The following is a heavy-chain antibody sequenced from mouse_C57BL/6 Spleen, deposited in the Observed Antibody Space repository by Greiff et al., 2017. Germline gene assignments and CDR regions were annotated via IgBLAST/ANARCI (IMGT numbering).Heavy chain of an antibody. D-gene: IGHD2-4*01. V-gene: IGHV1-64*01. J-gene: IGHJ1*03. CDR2: IHPNSGST. CDR3: ARSTDYPYWYFDV. Sequence: QVQLQQPGAELVKPGASVKLSCKASGYTFTSYWMHWVKQRPGQGLEWIGMIHPNSGSTNYNEKFKSKATLTVDKSSSTAYMQLSSLTSEDSAVYDCARSTDYPYWYFDVWGTGTTVTVSS. CDR1: GYTFTSYW.